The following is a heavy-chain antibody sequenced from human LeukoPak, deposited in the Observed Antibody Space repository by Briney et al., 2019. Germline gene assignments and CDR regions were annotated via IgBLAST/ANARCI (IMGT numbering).Heavy chain of an antibody. D-gene: IGHD1-26*01. CDR2: ISTTDDT. CDR3: ARGRSGSYFDS. Sequence: PGGSLTLSCAASGFTFSTYDMHWVRQATGKGLEWVSAISTTDDTYYPGSVKGRFTISRENAKSSLYLQMNSLRAADTAVYYCARGRSGSYFDSWGQGTLVAVSS. J-gene: IGHJ4*02. V-gene: IGHV3-13*04. CDR1: GFTFSTYD.